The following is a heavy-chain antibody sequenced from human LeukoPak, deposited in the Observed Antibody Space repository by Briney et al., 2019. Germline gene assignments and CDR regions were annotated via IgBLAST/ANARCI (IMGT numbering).Heavy chain of an antibody. CDR1: GFTFTTYD. Sequence: GGPLRLSCAASGFTFTTYDIHWVRQAPGKGLEWVALISYDGNNKYYGDSVKGRFTVSRVNSKNTLYLQMNSLRAEDTAVYYCAKSDSSGYPVDWGQGTLVTVSS. CDR3: AKSDSSGYPVD. CDR2: ISYDGNNK. V-gene: IGHV3-30*18. J-gene: IGHJ4*02. D-gene: IGHD3-22*01.